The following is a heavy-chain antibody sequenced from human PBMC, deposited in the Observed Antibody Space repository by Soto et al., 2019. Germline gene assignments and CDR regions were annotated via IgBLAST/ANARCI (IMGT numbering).Heavy chain of an antibody. V-gene: IGHV1-46*03. CDR3: ASRAGSGGYLDY. CDR1: GYTFTSYY. J-gene: IGHJ4*02. CDR2: INPSGGST. D-gene: IGHD3-10*01. Sequence: QVQLVQSGAEVKKPGASVKVSCKASGYTFTSYYMHWVRQAPGQGLEWMGIINPSGGSTSYAQKFQGRLTMTRDTSTGTVYMELSSLRSEDTAVYYCASRAGSGGYLDYWGQGTLVTVSS.